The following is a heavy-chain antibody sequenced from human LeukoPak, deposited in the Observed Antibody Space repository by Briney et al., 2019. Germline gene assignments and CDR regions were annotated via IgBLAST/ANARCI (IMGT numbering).Heavy chain of an antibody. J-gene: IGHJ6*03. Sequence: SETLSLTCAVSGGSISSSNWWSWVRQPPGKGLEWIGEIYHSGSTNYNPSLKSRVTISVDKSKNQFSLKLSSVTAAGTAVYYCERGASKGGSGSAPTYYYYMDVWGKGTTVTVSS. CDR2: IYHSGST. CDR1: GGSISSSNW. V-gene: IGHV4-4*02. CDR3: ERGASKGGSGSAPTYYYYMDV. D-gene: IGHD3-3*01.